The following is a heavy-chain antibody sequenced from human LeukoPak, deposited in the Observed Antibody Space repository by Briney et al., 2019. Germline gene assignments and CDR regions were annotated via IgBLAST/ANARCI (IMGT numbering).Heavy chain of an antibody. J-gene: IGHJ4*02. CDR3: ARDIYCSGSNCYAPFDY. D-gene: IGHD2-2*01. CDR2: VSGGGGGS. Sequence: GGSLRLSCAASGFTFEDYAMHWVRQAPGKGLEWVSLVSGGGGGSNYADSVKGRFTVSRDNSKHSLYLQMNSLRTEDTALYYCARDIYCSGSNCYAPFDYWGQGTLVTVSS. CDR1: GFTFEDYA. V-gene: IGHV3-43*02.